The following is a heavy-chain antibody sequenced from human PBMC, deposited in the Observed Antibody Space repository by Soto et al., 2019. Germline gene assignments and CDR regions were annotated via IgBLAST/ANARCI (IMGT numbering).Heavy chain of an antibody. J-gene: IGHJ2*01. Sequence: QVQLQESGPGLVKPSQTLSLTCTVSGGSISSGGYYWSWIRQHPGKGLEWIGYIYYSGSTYYNPSLKSRVTISVDTSKNQFSLKLSSVTAADTAVYYCARDNYGSGCYYADWYFDLWGRGTLVTVSS. V-gene: IGHV4-31*03. CDR2: IYYSGST. CDR3: ARDNYGSGCYYADWYFDL. CDR1: GGSISSGGYY. D-gene: IGHD3-10*01.